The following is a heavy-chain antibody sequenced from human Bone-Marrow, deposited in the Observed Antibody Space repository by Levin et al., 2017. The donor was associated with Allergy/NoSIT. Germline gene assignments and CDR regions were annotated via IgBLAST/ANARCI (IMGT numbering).Heavy chain of an antibody. D-gene: IGHD6-6*01. Sequence: KTGGSLRLSCTVSGFSFSIYSINWVRQAPGKGLEWVSSISSSGSDMYYVDSVKGRFTISRDNAKNSLYLQVANLRAEDTAVYYCARVSRITARLLTDFYYYYYMDVWGKGTTVIVSS. V-gene: IGHV3-21*01. CDR3: ARVSRITARLLTDFYYYYYMDV. CDR2: ISSSGSDM. CDR1: GFSFSIYS. J-gene: IGHJ6*03.